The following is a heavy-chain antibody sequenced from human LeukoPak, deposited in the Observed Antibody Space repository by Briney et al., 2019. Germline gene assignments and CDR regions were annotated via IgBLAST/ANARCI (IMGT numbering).Heavy chain of an antibody. V-gene: IGHV3-48*01. CDR1: GFTFSSHS. CDR2: ISSSSSTI. Sequence: PGGSLRLSCAASGFTFSSHSMNWVRQAPGKGLEWVSYISSSSSTIYYADSAKGRFTISRDNSRNTLYLQMNSLRAEDTAIYYCAMFYIAVAGQHDYWGQGTLVTVSS. D-gene: IGHD6-19*01. CDR3: AMFYIAVAGQHDY. J-gene: IGHJ4*02.